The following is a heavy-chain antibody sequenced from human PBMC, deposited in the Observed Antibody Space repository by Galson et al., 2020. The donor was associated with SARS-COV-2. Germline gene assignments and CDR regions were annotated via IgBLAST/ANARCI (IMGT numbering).Heavy chain of an antibody. CDR3: AKDLRYSSGLGVNY. CDR1: GFTFSSYA. J-gene: IGHJ4*02. V-gene: IGHV3-23*01. CDR2: NSGSGGST. Sequence: ESLKISCAASGFTFSSYAMSWVRQAPGKGLEWVSANSGSGGSTYYADSVKGRFTISRDNSKNTLYLQMNSLRAEDTAVYYCAKDLRYSSGLGVNYWGQGTLVTVSS. D-gene: IGHD6-19*01.